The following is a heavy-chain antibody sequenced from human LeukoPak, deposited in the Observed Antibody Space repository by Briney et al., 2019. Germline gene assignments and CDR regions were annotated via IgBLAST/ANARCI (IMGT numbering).Heavy chain of an antibody. CDR1: GFTFSTYA. V-gene: IGHV3-23*01. D-gene: IGHD6-19*01. J-gene: IGHJ4*02. CDR3: AKDLYSVAGDY. CDR2: ISASGGST. Sequence: GGSLRLSCAASGFTFSTYAMSWVRQAPGKGLEWVSLISASGGSTHYADSVKGRFTISRDNSKNTLYLQVNSLRAEDTAVYYCAKDLYSVAGDYWGQGTLVTVPS.